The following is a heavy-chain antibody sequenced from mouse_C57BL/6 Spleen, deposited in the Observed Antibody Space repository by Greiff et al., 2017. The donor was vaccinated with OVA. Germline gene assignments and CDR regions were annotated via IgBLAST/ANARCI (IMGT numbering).Heavy chain of an antibody. Sequence: QVQLQQPGAELVRPGSSVKLSCKASGYTFTSYWMHWVKQRPIQGLEWIGNIDPSDSETHYTQKFTDKATLTVDKASSTAYMQLSSLTSEDSAVYYCARQDDLPYFDDWGQGTTLTVSS. J-gene: IGHJ2*01. CDR3: ARQDDLPYFDD. CDR1: GYTFTSYW. CDR2: IDPSDSET. V-gene: IGHV1-52*01. D-gene: IGHD2-1*01.